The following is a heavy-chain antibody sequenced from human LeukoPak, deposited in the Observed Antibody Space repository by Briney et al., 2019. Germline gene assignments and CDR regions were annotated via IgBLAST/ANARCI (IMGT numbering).Heavy chain of an antibody. CDR3: ARHYYRENWNRNWFDP. Sequence: PSETLSLTCTVSGGSVSSTTSYWGWTRQPPGKGREWIGTVSFTGTTYYNPSLKSRVTMSVDTSRDQFSLKLNSVTAADTAVYYCARHYYRENWNRNWFDPWGQGTLVTVSS. CDR2: VSFTGTT. J-gene: IGHJ5*02. D-gene: IGHD1-1*01. CDR1: GGSVSSTTSY. V-gene: IGHV4-39*01.